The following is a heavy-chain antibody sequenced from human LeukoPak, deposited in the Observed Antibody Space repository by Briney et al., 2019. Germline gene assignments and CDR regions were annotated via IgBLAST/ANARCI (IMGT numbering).Heavy chain of an antibody. CDR3: AREDTYSGSWPIDP. V-gene: IGHV4-34*01. Sequence: SETLSLTCAVYGGSFSRYYWTWIRQPPGKGLEWIGEINHSGSANYNPSLKSRVTISVDASKNQFSLKLSSVTAADTAVYYCAREDTYSGSWPIDPWGQGTLVTVSS. D-gene: IGHD6-13*01. J-gene: IGHJ5*02. CDR2: INHSGSA. CDR1: GGSFSRYY.